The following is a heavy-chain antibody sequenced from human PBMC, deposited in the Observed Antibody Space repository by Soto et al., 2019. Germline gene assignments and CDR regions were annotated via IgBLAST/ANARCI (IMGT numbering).Heavy chain of an antibody. CDR2: IWYDGSNK. CDR1: GFTFSSYG. J-gene: IGHJ4*02. CDR3: ARDSHVGSGWQLTADY. V-gene: IGHV3-33*01. D-gene: IGHD6-19*01. Sequence: GGSLRLSCAASGFTFSSYGMHWVRQAPGKGLEWVAVIWYDGSNKYYAESVKGRFTISRDNSKNTLYLQMNSLRAEDTAVYYCARDSHVGSGWQLTADYWGQGTQVTVSS.